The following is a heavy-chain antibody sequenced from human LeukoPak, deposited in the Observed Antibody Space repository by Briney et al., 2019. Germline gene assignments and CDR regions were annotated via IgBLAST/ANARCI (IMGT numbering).Heavy chain of an antibody. V-gene: IGHV1-2*02. D-gene: IGHD6-13*01. CDR3: ARIQQSDSPETFDY. CDR1: GYTFTSYD. CDR2: INPNSGGT. Sequence: ASVKVSCKASGYTFTSYDINWVRQAPGQGLEWMGWINPNSGGTNYAQKFQGRVTMTRDTSISTAYMELSRLRSDDTAVYYCARIQQSDSPETFDYWGQGTLVTVSS. J-gene: IGHJ4*02.